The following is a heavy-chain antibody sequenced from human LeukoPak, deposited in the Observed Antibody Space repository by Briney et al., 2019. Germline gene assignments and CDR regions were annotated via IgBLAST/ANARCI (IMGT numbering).Heavy chain of an antibody. J-gene: IGHJ4*02. Sequence: GRSLRLSCAAPGFTFSSYAMHWVRQAPGKGLEWEAVIPYDGSNKYYADSVKGRFTISRDNSKNTLYLQMNSLRAEDTAVYYCASLYYYDSSGPLDYWGQGTLVTVSS. V-gene: IGHV3-30-3*01. D-gene: IGHD3-22*01. CDR3: ASLYYYDSSGPLDY. CDR2: IPYDGSNK. CDR1: GFTFSSYA.